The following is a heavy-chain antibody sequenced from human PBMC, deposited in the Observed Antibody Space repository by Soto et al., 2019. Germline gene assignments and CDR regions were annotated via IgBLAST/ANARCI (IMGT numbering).Heavy chain of an antibody. CDR1: GFTFNTFA. CDR2: ISSNGGNT. Sequence: LRLSCSASGFTFNTFAMHWVRQTPGKGLEFVSAISSNGGNTYYADSVKGRFAISRDNSKNTLYLQMYSLRPEDTALYYCVKEGYMRSDWYGQFDCWGQGTLVTVSS. D-gene: IGHD6-19*01. V-gene: IGHV3-64D*06. J-gene: IGHJ4*02. CDR3: VKEGYMRSDWYGQFDC.